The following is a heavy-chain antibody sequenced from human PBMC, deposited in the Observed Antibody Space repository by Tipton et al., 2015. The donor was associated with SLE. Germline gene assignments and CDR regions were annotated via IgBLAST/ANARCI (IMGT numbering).Heavy chain of an antibody. Sequence: QVQLVQSGAEVKKPGASVKVSCKASGYTFTGYYMHWVRQAPGQGLEWMGWINPNSGGTNYAQKFQGRVTVTRDTSISSAYMELSRLRSDDTAVYYCAREDFYDSSGTFDYWGQGTLVTVSS. CDR3: AREDFYDSSGTFDY. J-gene: IGHJ4*02. CDR1: GYTFTGYY. CDR2: INPNSGGT. D-gene: IGHD3-22*01. V-gene: IGHV1-2*02.